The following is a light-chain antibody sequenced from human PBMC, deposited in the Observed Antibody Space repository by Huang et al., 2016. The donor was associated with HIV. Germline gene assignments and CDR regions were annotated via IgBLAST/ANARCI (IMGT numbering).Light chain of an antibody. V-gene: IGKV3-20*01. J-gene: IGKJ1*01. CDR2: GAS. CDR1: QSVSSSY. CDR3: QQYDSSPWT. Sequence: DIVLTQSPGTLSLSPGERATLSCRASQSVSSSYLAWYQQEPGQAPRLLFYGASSRATGIPDRFSGSGSGTDFTLTISRLEPEDFAVYYCQQYDSSPWTFGQGTKVEIK.